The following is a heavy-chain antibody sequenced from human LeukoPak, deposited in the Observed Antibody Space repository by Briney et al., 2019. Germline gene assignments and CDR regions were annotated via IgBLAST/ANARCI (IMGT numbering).Heavy chain of an antibody. J-gene: IGHJ4*02. CDR1: GGSFSGSY. D-gene: IGHD5-12*01. Sequence: SETLSLTCAVYGGSFSGSYWSWIRQPPGKGLEWIGEINHRGSTNYNPSLTSRVTISVDTSKNQFSLKLSSVTAADTAVYYCARLGYSGYWGRDYWGQGTLVTVSS. CDR2: INHRGST. V-gene: IGHV4-34*01. CDR3: ARLGYSGYWGRDY.